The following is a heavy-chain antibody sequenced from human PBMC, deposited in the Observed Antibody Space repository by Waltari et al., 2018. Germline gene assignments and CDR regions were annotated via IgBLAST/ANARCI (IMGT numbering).Heavy chain of an antibody. CDR3: ATGGSSWYTLFDY. CDR2: FDPEDGET. J-gene: IGHJ4*02. D-gene: IGHD6-13*01. Sequence: QVQLVQSGAEVKKPGASGKVTCKVSGYTLTDLSMTWVRRAPGKGLEWMGGFDPEDGETIYAQKFQGRVTMTEDTSTDTAYMELSSLRSEDTAVYYCATGGSSWYTLFDYWGQGTLVTVSS. CDR1: GYTLTDLS. V-gene: IGHV1-24*01.